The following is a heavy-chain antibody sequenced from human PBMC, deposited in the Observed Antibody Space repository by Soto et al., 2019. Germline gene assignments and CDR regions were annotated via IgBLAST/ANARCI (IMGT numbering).Heavy chain of an antibody. CDR2: IYHSGNS. D-gene: IGHD3-22*01. CDR1: GDSINNKNW. Sequence: SETLSLTCSVSGDSINNKNWWSWVRQPPGRGLEWIGEIYHSGNSNYNPSLKSRVTLSVDKSKNQFSLNLTSVTAADTAVYYCARGGVDYYDSSGYYFSPYYFDNWGQGTLVTVSS. CDR3: ARGGVDYYDSSGYYFSPYYFDN. V-gene: IGHV4-4*02. J-gene: IGHJ4*02.